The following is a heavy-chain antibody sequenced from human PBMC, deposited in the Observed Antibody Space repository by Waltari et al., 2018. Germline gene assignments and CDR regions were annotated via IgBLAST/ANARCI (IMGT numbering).Heavy chain of an antibody. Sequence: QLQLQESGPGLVKPSETLSLTCTVSGGSISSSSYYWGWIRQPPGKGLEWIGSIYYSGVSSYNPALMSRFTISVDTSMTHFSLKLCSFTSADTSVYYCARRSNGVRGLGNFDYWCQGSLVTVSS. J-gene: IGHJ4*02. V-gene: IGHV4-39*01. CDR1: GGSISSSSYY. CDR3: ARRSNGVRGLGNFDY. D-gene: IGHD2-8*01. CDR2: IYYSGVS.